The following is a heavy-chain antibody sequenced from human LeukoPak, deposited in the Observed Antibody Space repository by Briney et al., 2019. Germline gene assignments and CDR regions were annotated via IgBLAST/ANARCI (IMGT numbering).Heavy chain of an antibody. CDR2: IIPIFGIA. CDR3: AGEIATNKEFDY. CDR1: GGTFSSYA. D-gene: IGHD5-24*01. J-gene: IGHJ4*02. V-gene: IGHV1-69*04. Sequence: ASVKVSCTASGGTFSSYAISWVRQAPGQGLEWMGRIIPIFGIANYAQKFQGRVTITADKSTSTAYMELSSLRSEDTAVYYCAGEIATNKEFDYWGQGTLVTVSS.